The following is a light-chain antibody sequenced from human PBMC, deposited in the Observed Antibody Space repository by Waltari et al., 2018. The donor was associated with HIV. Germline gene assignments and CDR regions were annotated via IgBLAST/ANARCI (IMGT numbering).Light chain of an antibody. J-gene: IGKJ4*01. CDR1: QSVTSN. CDR3: HQYDKWPRT. V-gene: IGKV3-15*01. CDR2: AAS. Sequence: EIVMTQSPATLSVSPGERATLSCRASQSVTSNLAWYQQKPGQAPRLLIYAASTRATGIPARVSGSGSGTEFTLIISSLQSEDVAVYYCHQYDKWPRTFGGGTKVEI.